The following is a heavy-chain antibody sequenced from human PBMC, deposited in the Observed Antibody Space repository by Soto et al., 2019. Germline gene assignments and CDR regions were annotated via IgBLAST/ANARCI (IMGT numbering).Heavy chain of an antibody. Sequence: QVQLQESGPGLVKPSQTLSLTCTVSGGSISSGGYYWSWIRQHPGKGLEWIGYIYYSGSTYYNPSLKSXXTXSXXTSKNQFSRKLSSVTAADTAVYYCARLLRVYYFDYWGQGTLVTVSS. D-gene: IGHD2-8*01. CDR3: ARLLRVYYFDY. CDR1: GGSISSGGYY. CDR2: IYYSGST. V-gene: IGHV4-31*03. J-gene: IGHJ4*02.